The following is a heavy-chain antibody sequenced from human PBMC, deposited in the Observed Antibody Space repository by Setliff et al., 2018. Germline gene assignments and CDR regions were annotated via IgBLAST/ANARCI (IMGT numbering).Heavy chain of an antibody. CDR3: TVYNTGSSKDHY. CDR2: IYHSGST. CDR1: GYSISSGYY. Sequence: PSETLSLTCVVSGYSISSGYYWGWIRQPPGKGLEWIGSIYHSGSTYYNPSLKSRVTISVDTSKNQFSLKLSSVTAADTALYYCTVYNTGSSKDHYWGQGTLVTVSS. D-gene: IGHD2-8*02. J-gene: IGHJ4*02. V-gene: IGHV4-38-2*01.